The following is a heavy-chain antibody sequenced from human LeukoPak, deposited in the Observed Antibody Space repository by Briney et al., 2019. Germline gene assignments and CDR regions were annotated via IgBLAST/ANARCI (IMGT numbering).Heavy chain of an antibody. V-gene: IGHV1-2*02. CDR3: ARDLGSGWIIVDY. D-gene: IGHD6-19*01. CDR2: INPNSGGT. CDR1: GYTFTVYY. Sequence: ASVKVSSTASGYTFTVYYIHWVRQAPGQGLEWMGWINPNSGGTNSAQKFQGRVTLTRDTSISTAYLELSSLRSDDTAVYYCARDLGSGWIIVDYWGQGTLVTVSS. J-gene: IGHJ4*02.